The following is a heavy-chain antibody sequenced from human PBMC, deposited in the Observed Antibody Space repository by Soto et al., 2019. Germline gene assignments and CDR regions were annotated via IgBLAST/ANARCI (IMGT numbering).Heavy chain of an antibody. D-gene: IGHD2-8*01. CDR3: AKGLVLMVYATGLAGY. V-gene: IGHV3-23*01. Sequence: GGSLRLSCAASGFTFSSYAMSWVRQAPGKGLEWVSAISGSGGSTYYADSVKGRFTISRDNSKNTLYLQMNSLRAEDTAVYYCAKGLVLMVYATGLAGYWGQGTLVTVSS. CDR1: GFTFSSYA. J-gene: IGHJ4*02. CDR2: ISGSGGST.